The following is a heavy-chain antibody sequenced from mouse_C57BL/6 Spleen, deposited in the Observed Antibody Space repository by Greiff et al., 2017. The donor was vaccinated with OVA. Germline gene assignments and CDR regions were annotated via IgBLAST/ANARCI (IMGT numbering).Heavy chain of an antibody. CDR1: GFTFSDYY. D-gene: IGHD2-4*01. V-gene: IGHV5-16*01. Sequence: EVKLLESEGGLVQPGSSMKLSCTASGFTFSDYYMAWVRQVPEKGLEWVANINYDGSSTYYLDSLKSRFIISRDNAKNILYLQMSSLKSEDTATYYCARGYYDYDSYWYFDVWGTGTTVTVSS. CDR2: INYDGSST. CDR3: ARGYYDYDSYWYFDV. J-gene: IGHJ1*03.